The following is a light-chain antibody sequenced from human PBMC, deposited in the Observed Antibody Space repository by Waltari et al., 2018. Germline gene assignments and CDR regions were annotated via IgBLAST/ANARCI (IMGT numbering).Light chain of an antibody. J-gene: IGKJ2*01. V-gene: IGKV1-33*01. Sequence: DIQMTQSPSSLSASVGDRVTITCQASQDISNYLNWYQQKPGKAPKPLIYDASNLETGVPSSFSESGSGTDFTFTISSLQPEDIATYYCQQYDNLPRYTFGQGTKLEIK. CDR2: DAS. CDR3: QQYDNLPRYT. CDR1: QDISNY.